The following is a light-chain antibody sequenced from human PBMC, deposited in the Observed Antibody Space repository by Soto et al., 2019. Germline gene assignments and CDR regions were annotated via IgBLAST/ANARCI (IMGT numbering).Light chain of an antibody. V-gene: IGLV1-51*01. CDR2: DDV. J-gene: IGLJ1*01. CDR3: GTWDNSLSAGL. CDR1: SSNIGNNY. Sequence: QSVLTQSPSVSAAPGQKVTISCSGSSSNIGNNYVSWYQQFPGTAPQLVIYDDVKRSPGIPDRFSASKSGTSATLAITGLQTGDEADYYCGTWDNSLSAGLFGTGTKLTVL.